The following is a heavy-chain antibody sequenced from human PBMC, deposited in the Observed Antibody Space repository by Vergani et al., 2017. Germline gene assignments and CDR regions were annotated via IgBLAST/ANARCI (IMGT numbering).Heavy chain of an antibody. CDR2: IYYSGST. Sequence: QVQLQESGPGLVKPSETLSLTCTVSGGSISSYYWSWIRQPPGKGLEWIGYIYYSGSTNYNPSLKSRVTISVDTSKNQFSLKLSSVTAADTAVYYCARALYYDFWSGYDDYYYYYMDVWGKGTTVTVSS. CDR3: ARALYYDFWSGYDDYYYYYMDV. J-gene: IGHJ6*03. D-gene: IGHD3-3*01. V-gene: IGHV4-59*01. CDR1: GGSISSYY.